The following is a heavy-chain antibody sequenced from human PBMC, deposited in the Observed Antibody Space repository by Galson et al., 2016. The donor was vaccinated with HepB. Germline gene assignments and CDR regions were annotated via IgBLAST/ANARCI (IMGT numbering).Heavy chain of an antibody. J-gene: IGHJ2*01. D-gene: IGHD3-3*01. V-gene: IGHV1-69*06. CDR3: ARSTYYVVWRVVGYFDL. CDR1: GGTFSSYA. CDR2: IIPIYGTA. Sequence: SVKVSCKASGGTFSSYAISWVRQAPGQGLEWMGGIIPIYGTANYAQKFQGRVTITADKSTTTAYMELSSLRSDDTAVYYCARSTYYVVWRVVGYFDLWGRGPLVTVSS.